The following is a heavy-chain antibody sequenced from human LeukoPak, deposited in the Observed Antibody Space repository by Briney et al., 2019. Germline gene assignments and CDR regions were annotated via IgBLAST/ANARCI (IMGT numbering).Heavy chain of an antibody. CDR3: ARAAEYGGYDYFDY. CDR2: ISSSGSTI. D-gene: IGHD5-12*01. Sequence: YISSSGSTIYYADSVKGRFTISRDNAKNSLYLQMNSLRAEDTAVYYCARAAEYGGYDYFDYWGQGTLVTVSS. J-gene: IGHJ4*02. V-gene: IGHV3-11*01.